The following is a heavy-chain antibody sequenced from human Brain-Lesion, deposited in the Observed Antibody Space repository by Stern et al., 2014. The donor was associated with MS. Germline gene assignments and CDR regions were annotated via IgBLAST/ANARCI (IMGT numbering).Heavy chain of an antibody. Sequence: VQLEESGAEVKKPGASVKVSCKTSGYIFTGYYIHWVRQAPGQGLGWLAWINPNTGGTKYAQKFQGRVTMSRDTSISTAYVELSSLTSDDTAVYYCARDQRGITIFGVVTDYYYLGMDVWGQGTTVTVSS. CDR2: INPNTGGT. J-gene: IGHJ6*02. D-gene: IGHD3-3*01. V-gene: IGHV1-2*02. CDR1: GYIFTGYY. CDR3: ARDQRGITIFGVVTDYYYLGMDV.